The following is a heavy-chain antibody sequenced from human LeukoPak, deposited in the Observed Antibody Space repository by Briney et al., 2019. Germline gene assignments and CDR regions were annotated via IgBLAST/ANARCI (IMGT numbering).Heavy chain of an antibody. Sequence: ASVKVSCKASGYTFTSYGISWVRQAPGQGLEWMGWISAYNGNTNFAQKLQGRITMTTDTSTSTAYMELRSLRSDDTAVYYCAGGWYFSNYYYYMDVWGKGTTVTISS. CDR3: AGGWYFSNYYYYMDV. V-gene: IGHV1-18*01. D-gene: IGHD6-19*01. CDR1: GYTFTSYG. J-gene: IGHJ6*03. CDR2: ISAYNGNT.